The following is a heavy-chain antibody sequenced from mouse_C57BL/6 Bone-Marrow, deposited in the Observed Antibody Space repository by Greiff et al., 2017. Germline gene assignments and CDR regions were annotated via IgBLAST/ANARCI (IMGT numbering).Heavy chain of an antibody. V-gene: IGHV6-3*01. Sequence: EVKLMESGGGLVQPGGSMKLSCVASGFTFSNYWMNWVRQSPEKGLEWVAQIRLKSDNYATHYAESVKGRFTISRDDSKSSVYLQMNNLRAEDTVIYYCTGVTMITTFAYWGQGTLVTVSA. CDR3: TGVTMITTFAY. CDR1: GFTFSNYW. J-gene: IGHJ3*01. D-gene: IGHD2-4*01. CDR2: IRLKSDNYAT.